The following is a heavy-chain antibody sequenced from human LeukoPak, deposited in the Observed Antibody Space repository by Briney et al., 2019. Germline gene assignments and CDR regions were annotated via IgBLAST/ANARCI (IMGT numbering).Heavy chain of an antibody. J-gene: IGHJ3*02. V-gene: IGHV3-7*05. CDR1: GFAFSSYW. D-gene: IGHD3-3*01. CDR3: ARDFSAFDI. CDR2: IKPDGSEK. Sequence: GGSLRLSCAASGFAFSSYWMNWVRQGPGKGLEGVANIKPDGSEKWYVDSVKGRFTISRDNGKNSLNLQLNSLRAEDTAVYYCARDFSAFDIWGQGTMVTVSS.